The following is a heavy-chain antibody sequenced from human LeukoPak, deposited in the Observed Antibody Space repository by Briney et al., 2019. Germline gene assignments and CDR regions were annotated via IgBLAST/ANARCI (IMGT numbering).Heavy chain of an antibody. CDR1: GGSISSYY. V-gene: IGHV4-59*01. J-gene: IGHJ4*02. Sequence: SETLSLTCTVSGGSISSYYWSWIRQPPGKGLEWIGYIYYSGSTNYNPSLKSRVTISVDTSKNQFSLKLSSVTAADTAVYYCARGRDYYDSSGYYYEGTIVDDWGQGTLVTVSS. CDR3: ARGRDYYDSSGYYYEGTIVDD. CDR2: IYYSGST. D-gene: IGHD3-22*01.